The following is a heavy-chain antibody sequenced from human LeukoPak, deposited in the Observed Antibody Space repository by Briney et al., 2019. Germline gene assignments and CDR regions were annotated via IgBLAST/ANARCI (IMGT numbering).Heavy chain of an antibody. CDR2: INPNSGGT. V-gene: IGHV1-2*02. J-gene: IGHJ5*02. Sequence: ASVKVSCKASGYTFTGYYMHWVRQAPGQGLEWMGWINPNSGGTNYAQKFQGRITMTRDTSINTAYMELSSLRSDDTAVYFCAKYNSPNWFDPWGQGTLVTVSS. CDR3: AKYNSPNWFDP. D-gene: IGHD1-20*01. CDR1: GYTFTGYY.